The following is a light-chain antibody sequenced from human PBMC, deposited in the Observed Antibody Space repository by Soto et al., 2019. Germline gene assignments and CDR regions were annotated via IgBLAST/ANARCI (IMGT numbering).Light chain of an antibody. CDR3: QSYDSSLSGSGV. V-gene: IGLV1-40*01. CDR1: SSNIGAGYD. Sequence: QSVLTQPPSVSGAPGQRVTISCTGSSSNIGAGYDVHWYQQLPGTAPKLLIYGNSNRPSGVPDLFSGSKSDTSASLAITGLQAEDEANYYCQSYDSSLSGSGVFGGGTKLTVL. J-gene: IGLJ2*01. CDR2: GNS.